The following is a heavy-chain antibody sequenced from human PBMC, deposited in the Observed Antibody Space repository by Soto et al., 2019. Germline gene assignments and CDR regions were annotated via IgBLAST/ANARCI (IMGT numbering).Heavy chain of an antibody. J-gene: IGHJ6*03. D-gene: IGHD6-6*01. Sequence: QVQLQESGPGLVKPSETLSLTCTVSGGSISSYYWSWIRQPPGKGLEWIGYIYYSGSTNYNPSLKSRVTISVDTSKNLFSLKLSSVTAADPAVYYCARLASSIAARRPFYYYYYMDVWGKGTTVTVSS. CDR3: ARLASSIAARRPFYYYYYMDV. V-gene: IGHV4-59*08. CDR2: IYYSGST. CDR1: GGSISSYY.